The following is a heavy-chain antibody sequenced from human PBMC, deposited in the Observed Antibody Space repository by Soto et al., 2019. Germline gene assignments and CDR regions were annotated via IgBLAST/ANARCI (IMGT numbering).Heavy chain of an antibody. CDR3: ARGGVV. D-gene: IGHD2-8*01. V-gene: IGHV3-48*03. CDR1: GFNFSNFD. CDR2: ISERGITT. J-gene: IGHJ4*02. Sequence: VGSLRLSCVASGFNFSNFDMNWVRQAPGRGLEWISLISERGITTTYADSVRSRFTVSRVNAQSSLYLQMDRLTVEDTGVYYCARGGVVWGRGVLVTVSS.